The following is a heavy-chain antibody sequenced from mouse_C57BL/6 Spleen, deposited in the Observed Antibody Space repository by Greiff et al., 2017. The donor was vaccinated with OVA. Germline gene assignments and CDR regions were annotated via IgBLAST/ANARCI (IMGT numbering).Heavy chain of an antibody. CDR2: ILPGSGST. D-gene: IGHD3-2*02. CDR1: GYTFTGYW. J-gene: IGHJ2*01. V-gene: IGHV1-9*01. Sequence: QVQLQQSGAELMKPGASVKLSCKATGYTFTGYWIEWVKQRPGHGLEWIGEILPGSGSTNYNGKFKGKATFTADTSSNTAYMQLSSLTTEDSAIYYCARWGSSGSDYWGKGTTLTVSS. CDR3: ARWGSSGSDY.